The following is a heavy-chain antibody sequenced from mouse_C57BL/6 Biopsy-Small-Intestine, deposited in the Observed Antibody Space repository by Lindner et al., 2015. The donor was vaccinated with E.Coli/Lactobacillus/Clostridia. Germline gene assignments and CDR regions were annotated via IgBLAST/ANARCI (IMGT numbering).Heavy chain of an antibody. J-gene: IGHJ4*01. Sequence: VQLQESGPGLVKPSQTVFLTCTATGISITTGNYRWSWIRQSPGNKLEWIGYIYYSGTITYNPSLTSRTTITRDTPKNQFFLEMNSLTAEDTATYYCARDDGYYYAMDYWGQGTSVTVSS. V-gene: IGHV3-5*01. CDR1: GISITTGNYR. CDR3: ARDDGYYYAMDY. D-gene: IGHD2-3*01. CDR2: IYYSGTI.